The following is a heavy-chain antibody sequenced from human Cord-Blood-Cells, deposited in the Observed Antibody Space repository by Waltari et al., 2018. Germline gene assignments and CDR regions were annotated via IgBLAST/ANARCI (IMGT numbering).Heavy chain of an antibody. J-gene: IGHJ4*02. CDR1: GFTFSSYW. V-gene: IGHV3-7*01. D-gene: IGHD3-9*01. CDR3: ARVYFDWLSDILYCD. Sequence: EVQLVESGGGWVQPGGSLRLSCAASGFTFSSYWMSWVRQAPGKGLGWVANIKQDGSEQYYVDSVKGRFTVSSATAKNSRYSQMNSLSAEDTAVYYCARVYFDWLSDILYCDWGQGTLVTVSS. CDR2: IKQDGSEQ.